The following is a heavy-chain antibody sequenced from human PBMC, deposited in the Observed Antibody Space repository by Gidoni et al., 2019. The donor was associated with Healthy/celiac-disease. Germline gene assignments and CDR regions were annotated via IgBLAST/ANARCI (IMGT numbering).Heavy chain of an antibody. J-gene: IGHJ4*02. CDR3: ARGPAGSYPSGGAYFDY. CDR2: IYHSGST. D-gene: IGHD3-10*01. Sequence: QLQLQESGSGLVKPSQTLSLTCAVSGGSISSGGYSWSWIRQPPGKGLEWIGYIYHSGSTSYNPSLKSRVTISVDRSKNQFSLKLSSVTAADTAVYYCARGPAGSYPSGGAYFDYWGQGTLVTVSS. V-gene: IGHV4-30-2*01. CDR1: GGSISSGGYS.